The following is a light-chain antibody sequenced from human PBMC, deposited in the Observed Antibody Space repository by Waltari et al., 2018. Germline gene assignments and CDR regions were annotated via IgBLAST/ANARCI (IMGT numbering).Light chain of an antibody. J-gene: IGKJ4*01. V-gene: IGKV1-27*01. CDR1: QDIYNY. Sequence: DIQMTQSPSSLSASVGDRVTITSRASQDIYNYLAWYQQKPGKAPSHLIYATYTLQSGVPSRFSGSGSGTDFTLTISNLQPEDVATYYCQKYNSAPRTFGGGTKVEL. CDR2: ATY. CDR3: QKYNSAPRT.